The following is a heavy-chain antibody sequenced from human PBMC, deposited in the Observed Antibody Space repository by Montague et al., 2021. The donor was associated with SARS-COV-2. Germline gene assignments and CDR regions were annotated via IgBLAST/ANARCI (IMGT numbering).Heavy chain of an antibody. CDR3: ARREYSYGWGD. CDR1: GAPISGSSDD. D-gene: IGHD5-18*01. Sequence: SETLSLTCTVTGAPISGSSDDWGWIRQSPGKGLEWIASVDYSGNTYYSPSLKSRLTISVDTSKNQFSLKLNSVTATDTALYYCARREYSYGWGDWGQGTLVTVSS. V-gene: IGHV4-39*01. J-gene: IGHJ4*02. CDR2: VDYSGNT.